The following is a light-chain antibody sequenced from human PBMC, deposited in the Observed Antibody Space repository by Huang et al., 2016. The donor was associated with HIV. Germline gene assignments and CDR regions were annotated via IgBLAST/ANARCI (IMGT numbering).Light chain of an antibody. V-gene: IGKV1-39*01. Sequence: DIQMTQSPSSLSASVGDRVTITCRASQSISSYLNWYQQKPGKAPKLLIYAASSLQSGVPSRFSSSGSETDFTLTISSLQPKDFATYYCQQSYSTRYTFGQGTKLEIK. CDR3: QQSYSTRYT. CDR1: QSISSY. CDR2: AAS. J-gene: IGKJ2*01.